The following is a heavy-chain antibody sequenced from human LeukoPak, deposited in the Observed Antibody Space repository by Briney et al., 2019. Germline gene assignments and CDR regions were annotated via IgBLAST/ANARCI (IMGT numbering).Heavy chain of an antibody. CDR1: GFTFSNAW. D-gene: IGHD5-18*01. Sequence: GGSLRLSCAASGFTFSNAWMSWVRQAPGKRLEWVGRIKSKTDGGTTDYAAPVKGRFTISRDDSKNTLYLQMNSLKTEDTAVYYCTTGGIDTWAYYYYYYMDVWGKGTTVTVSS. J-gene: IGHJ6*03. CDR3: TTGGIDTWAYYYYYYMDV. V-gene: IGHV3-15*01. CDR2: IKSKTDGGTT.